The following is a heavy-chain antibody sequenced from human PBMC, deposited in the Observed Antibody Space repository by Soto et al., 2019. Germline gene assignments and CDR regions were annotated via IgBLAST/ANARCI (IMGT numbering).Heavy chain of an antibody. V-gene: IGHV3-73*01. CDR2: IRSRDSDYAT. J-gene: IGHJ4*02. CDR3: TTDGNSSKGFDY. D-gene: IGHD6-6*01. CDR1: GFTFSGSV. Sequence: EVQLVESGGGLVHPGGSLKLSCAVSGFTFSGSVMHWVRQAPGKGLEWLGRIRSRDSDYATSYAESVKGRVTISRDDSKNTAYLQVTSLKIEDPALDYCTTDGNSSKGFDYWGQGTLVTVSS.